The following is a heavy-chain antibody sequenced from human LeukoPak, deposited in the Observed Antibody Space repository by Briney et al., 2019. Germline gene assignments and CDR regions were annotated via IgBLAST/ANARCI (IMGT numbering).Heavy chain of an antibody. CDR3: ARERVHYDILTGYNLYYFDY. V-gene: IGHV1-69*13. CDR1: GYTFTSYG. CDR2: IIPIFGTA. D-gene: IGHD3-9*01. Sequence: GASVKVSCKASGYTFTSYGISWVRQAPGQGLEWMGGIIPIFGTANYAQRFQGRVTITADEFTSTAYMELSSLRSEDTAVYYRARERVHYDILTGYNLYYFDYWGQGTLVTVSS. J-gene: IGHJ4*02.